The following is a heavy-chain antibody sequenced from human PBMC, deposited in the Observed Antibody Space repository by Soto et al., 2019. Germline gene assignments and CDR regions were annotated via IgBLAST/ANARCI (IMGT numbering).Heavy chain of an antibody. J-gene: IGHJ6*02. Sequence: SETLSLTCTVSGGSISSGDYYWSWIRQPPGKGLEWIGYIYYSGSTYYNPSLKSRVTISVDTSKNQFSLKLSSVTAADTAVYYCARDTYYYGSGSYPDYYYYGMDVWGQGTTVTVSS. CDR3: ARDTYYYGSGSYPDYYYYGMDV. D-gene: IGHD3-10*01. V-gene: IGHV4-30-4*01. CDR2: IYYSGST. CDR1: GGSISSGDYY.